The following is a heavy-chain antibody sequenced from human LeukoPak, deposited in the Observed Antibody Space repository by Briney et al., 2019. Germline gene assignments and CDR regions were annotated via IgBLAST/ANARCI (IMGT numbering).Heavy chain of an antibody. D-gene: IGHD3-10*01. J-gene: IGHJ2*01. Sequence: GASVKVSCKASGGTFSSYAFSWVRQAPGQGLEWMGRIIPILGIANYAQKFQGRVTITADKSTSTAYMELSSLRSEDTAVYYCARFAPPKVRGVKDWYFDLWGRGTLVTVSS. CDR1: GGTFSSYA. CDR2: IIPILGIA. V-gene: IGHV1-69*04. CDR3: ARFAPPKVRGVKDWYFDL.